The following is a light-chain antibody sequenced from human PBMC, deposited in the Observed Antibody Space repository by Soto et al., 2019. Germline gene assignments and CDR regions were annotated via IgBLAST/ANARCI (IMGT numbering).Light chain of an antibody. V-gene: IGKV1-39*01. J-gene: IGKJ1*01. CDR1: QSISSY. Sequence: DIQMTHSPSSLSASVGDRVTITCRASQSISSYLNWYQQKPGKAPKLLIYAASSLQSGVPSRFSGSGSGKDLTLTTSSLQPEDFATYYCQQSYSTHQTFGNWTKVDIX. CDR3: QQSYSTHQT. CDR2: AAS.